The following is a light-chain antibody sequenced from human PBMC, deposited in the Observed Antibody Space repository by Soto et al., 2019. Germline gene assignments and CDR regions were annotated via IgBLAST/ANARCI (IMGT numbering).Light chain of an antibody. CDR2: GAS. CDR3: QQYNNWPLT. Sequence: EVVLTQSPVTLSLSPGERATLSCRASQSVGSNLAWYQQKPGQAPRLLIYGASTRATGIPARFSGSGSGTEFTLTISSLQSEEFAVYYCQQYNNWPLTFGGGTKVDIK. J-gene: IGKJ4*01. CDR1: QSVGSN. V-gene: IGKV3-15*01.